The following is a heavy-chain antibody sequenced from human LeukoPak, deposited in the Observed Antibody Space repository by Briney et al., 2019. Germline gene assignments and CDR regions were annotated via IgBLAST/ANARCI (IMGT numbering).Heavy chain of an antibody. CDR2: IYYSGTT. J-gene: IGHJ4*02. V-gene: IGHV4-39*01. CDR1: GGSISSLTYY. Sequence: SETLSLTCTVSGGSISSLTYYWGLIRQPPGKGLEWIASIYYSGTTYYSPSLKSRVTISVNSSNNQFSLRLSSVTAADTAVYFCAGYSSGWSSGGGYWGQGTLVTVSS. D-gene: IGHD6-19*01. CDR3: AGYSSGWSSGGGY.